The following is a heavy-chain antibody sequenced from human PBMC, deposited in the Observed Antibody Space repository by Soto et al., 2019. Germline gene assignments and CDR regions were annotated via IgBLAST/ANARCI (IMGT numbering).Heavy chain of an antibody. CDR2: IIPILGIA. J-gene: IGHJ4*02. V-gene: IGHV1-69*08. CDR3: AREEYYYGSGAFFDY. Sequence: QVQLVQSGAEVKKPGSSVKVSCKASEGTFSSYTISWVRQAPGQGVEWMGRIIPILGIANYAQKFQGRVTITADKSTSTAYMELSSLRSEDTAVYYCAREEYYYGSGAFFDYWGQGTLVTVSS. D-gene: IGHD3-10*01. CDR1: EGTFSSYT.